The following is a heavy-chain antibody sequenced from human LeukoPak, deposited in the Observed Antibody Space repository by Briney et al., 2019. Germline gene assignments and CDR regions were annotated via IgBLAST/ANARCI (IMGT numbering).Heavy chain of an antibody. V-gene: IGHV4-34*01. J-gene: IGHJ5*02. CDR3: ARGLSVLRFLEWTKFYWFDP. CDR1: GGSFSGYY. CDR2: INHSGST. Sequence: SETLSLTCAVYGGSFSGYYWSWIRQPPGKGLEWIGEINHSGSTNYNPSLKSRVTISVDTSKNQFSLKLSSVTAADTAVYYCARGLSVLRFLEWTKFYWFDPWGQGTLVTVSS. D-gene: IGHD3-3*01.